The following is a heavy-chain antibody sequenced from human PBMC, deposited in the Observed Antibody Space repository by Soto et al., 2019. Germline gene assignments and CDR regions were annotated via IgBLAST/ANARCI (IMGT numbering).Heavy chain of an antibody. J-gene: IGHJ3*02. CDR1: RVRVSSYG. V-gene: IGHV3-21*01. CDR2: ISSSSSYI. CDR3: ETDLRGGLDI. Sequence: LGLSSASCRVRVSSYGMNWFCQAPGKGLEWVSSISSSSSYIYYADSVKGRFTISRDNAKNSLYLQMNSLRAEDTAVYYCETDLRGGLDIWGQGTMVTGSS.